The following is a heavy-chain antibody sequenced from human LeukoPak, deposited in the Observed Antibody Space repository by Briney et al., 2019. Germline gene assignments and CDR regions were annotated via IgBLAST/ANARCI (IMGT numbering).Heavy chain of an antibody. CDR2: INAGNGNT. J-gene: IGHJ3*02. Sequence: ASVKVSCKASGYTFTSYAMHWVRQAPGQRLEWMGWINAGNGNTKYSQKFQGRVTITRDTSASTAYMELSSLRSEDTAVYYCARDRRYSSGWYATDDAFDIWGQGTMVTVSS. D-gene: IGHD6-19*01. CDR3: ARDRRYSSGWYATDDAFDI. V-gene: IGHV1-3*01. CDR1: GYTFTSYA.